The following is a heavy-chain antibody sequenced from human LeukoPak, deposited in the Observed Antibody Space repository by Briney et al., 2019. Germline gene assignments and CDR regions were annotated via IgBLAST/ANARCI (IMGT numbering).Heavy chain of an antibody. Sequence: GGSLRLSCAASGFTFSSYWMHWVRQAPGKGLVWVSRINSDGSSTSYADSVKGRFTISRDNAKNTLYLQMNSLRAEDTAVYYCARGIEIAAAVDYWGQGTLVTVSS. CDR3: ARGIEIAAAVDY. CDR1: GFTFSSYW. CDR2: INSDGSST. D-gene: IGHD6-13*01. V-gene: IGHV3-74*01. J-gene: IGHJ4*02.